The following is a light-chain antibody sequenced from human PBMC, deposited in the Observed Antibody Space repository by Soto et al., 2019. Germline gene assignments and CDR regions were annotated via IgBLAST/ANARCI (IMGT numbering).Light chain of an antibody. V-gene: IGLV3-21*04. CDR1: NIGGKN. J-gene: IGLJ3*02. Sequence: SYELTQPPSVSVAPGKTATITCEGNNIGGKNVHWYQQKPGQAPVLVISYDSDRPSGIPERFSGSNSGNTATLTISRVEAGDEADYYCQVWDSSSDHWVFGGGTKLTVL. CDR2: YDS. CDR3: QVWDSSSDHWV.